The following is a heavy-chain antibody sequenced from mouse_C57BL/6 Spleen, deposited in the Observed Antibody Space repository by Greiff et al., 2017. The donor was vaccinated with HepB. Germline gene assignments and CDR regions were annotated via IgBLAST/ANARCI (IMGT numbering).Heavy chain of an antibody. D-gene: IGHD1-1*01. V-gene: IGHV2-6-1*01. CDR3: ARHLRFYYAMDY. CDR2: IWSDGST. J-gene: IGHJ4*01. CDR1: GFSLTSYG. Sequence: QVHVKQSGPGLVAPSQSLSITCTVSGFSLTSYGVHWVRQPPGKGLEWLVVIWSDGSTTYNSALKSRLSISKDNSKSQVFLKMNSLQTDDTAMYYCARHLRFYYAMDYWGQGTSVTVSS.